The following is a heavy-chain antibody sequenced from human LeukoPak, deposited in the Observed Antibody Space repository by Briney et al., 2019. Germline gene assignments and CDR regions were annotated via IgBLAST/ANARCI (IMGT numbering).Heavy chain of an antibody. CDR3: ARESPSCSRCFQH. V-gene: IGHV3-74*01. Sequence: PGGSLRLSCAASGFTFSSYWMHWVRQAPGKGLVWLSRINSDGSSTNYADSVKGRFTISRDNAHSTLFLQMTSRTADDTAVYYCARESPSCSRCFQHWGQGALVSVSS. J-gene: IGHJ1*01. D-gene: IGHD2-2*01. CDR2: INSDGSST. CDR1: GFTFSSYW.